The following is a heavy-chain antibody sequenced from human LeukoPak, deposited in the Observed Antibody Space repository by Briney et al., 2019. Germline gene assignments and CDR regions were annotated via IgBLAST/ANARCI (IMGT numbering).Heavy chain of an antibody. J-gene: IGHJ4*02. CDR1: GFTFSSYG. Sequence: PGRSLRLSCAASGFTFSSYGMHWVRRAPGKGLEWVAVIWYDGSNKYYADSVKGRFTISRDNSKNTLYLQMNSLRAEDTAVYYCARDEEGYFDYWGQGTLVTVSS. CDR3: ARDEEGYFDY. CDR2: IWYDGSNK. V-gene: IGHV3-33*01.